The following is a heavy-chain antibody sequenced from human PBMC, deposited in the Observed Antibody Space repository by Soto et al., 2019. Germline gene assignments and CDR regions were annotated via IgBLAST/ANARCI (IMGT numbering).Heavy chain of an antibody. D-gene: IGHD3-9*01. V-gene: IGHV3-7*05. CDR3: AKEGSGIAIMRYLAY. J-gene: IGHJ4*02. Sequence: GGSLRLSCAASGFTFSSYWMSWVRQAPGKGLEWVANIKQDGSEKYYVDSVKGRFTISRDNAKNSLYLQMNSLRAEDTAVYYCAKEGSGIAIMRYLAYWGQGTLVTVSS. CDR2: IKQDGSEK. CDR1: GFTFSSYW.